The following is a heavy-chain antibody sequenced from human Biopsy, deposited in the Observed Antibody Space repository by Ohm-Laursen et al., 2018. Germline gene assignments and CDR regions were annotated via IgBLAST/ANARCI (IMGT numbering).Heavy chain of an antibody. D-gene: IGHD1-26*01. J-gene: IGHJ4*02. V-gene: IGHV3-7*01. CDR1: GFTFSSYW. CDR3: ARARGSGRLRYHFDY. CDR2: IKQDGSGK. Sequence: SLRLSCTASGFTFSSYWMSWVRQAPGKGLEWVANIKQDGSGKDYVGSVKGRFTISRDNAKNSLYLQMDSLEAEDTAVYYCARARGSGRLRYHFDYWGQGTLVTVSS.